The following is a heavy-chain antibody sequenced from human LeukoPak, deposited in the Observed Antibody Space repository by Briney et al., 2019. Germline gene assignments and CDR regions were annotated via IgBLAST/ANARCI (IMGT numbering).Heavy chain of an antibody. CDR3: VRGGGSFDI. J-gene: IGHJ3*02. CDR2: IKRDGSDK. D-gene: IGHD3-10*01. Sequence: GGSLRLSCAASAFTFSTFWMSWVRQAPGKGLEWVANIKRDGSDKYYVDSVKGRFTISRDNAKNSMYLEVNSLRAEDTAVYYCVRGGGSFDIWGQGTMVTVSS. CDR1: AFTFSTFW. V-gene: IGHV3-7*04.